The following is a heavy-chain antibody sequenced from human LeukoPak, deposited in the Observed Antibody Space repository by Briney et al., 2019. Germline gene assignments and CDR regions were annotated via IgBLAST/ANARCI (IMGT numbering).Heavy chain of an antibody. J-gene: IGHJ4*02. CDR1: GFTFSSYW. Sequence: GGSLRLSCSASGFTFSSYWMSWVRQAPGKGLEWVANIKQDGSEKYYVDSVKGRFTISRDNAKNSLYLQMNSLRAEDTAVYYCARAIPYYDFWSGYYYFDYWGQGTLVTVSS. CDR3: ARAIPYYDFWSGYYYFDY. CDR2: IKQDGSEK. D-gene: IGHD3-3*01. V-gene: IGHV3-7*01.